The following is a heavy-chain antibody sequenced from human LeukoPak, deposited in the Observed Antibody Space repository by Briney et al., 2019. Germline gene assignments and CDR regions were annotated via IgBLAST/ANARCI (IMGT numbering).Heavy chain of an antibody. J-gene: IGHJ4*02. CDR1: GYSFTSYW. Sequence: GESLKISCKGSGYSFTSYWIGWVRQMPGKGLEWMGIICPGDSDTRYSPSFQGQVTISADKSSSSAYLQSSSLTASDTPMYYCARHGIAAAAYTAFDYWGQGTLVTVSS. D-gene: IGHD6-13*01. V-gene: IGHV5-51*01. CDR2: ICPGDSDT. CDR3: ARHGIAAAAYTAFDY.